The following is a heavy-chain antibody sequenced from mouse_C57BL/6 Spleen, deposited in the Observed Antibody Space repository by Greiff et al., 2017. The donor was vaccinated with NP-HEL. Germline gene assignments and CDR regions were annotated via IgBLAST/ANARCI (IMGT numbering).Heavy chain of an antibody. CDR1: GYAFSSSW. Sequence: VQLQQSGPELVKPGASVKISCKASGYAFSSSWMNWVKQRPGKGLEWIGRIYPGDGDTNYNGKFKGKATLTADKSSSTAYMQLSSLTSEDSAVYFCAREAIYYGSSYGYFDYWGQGTTLTVSS. J-gene: IGHJ2*01. CDR3: AREAIYYGSSYGYFDY. D-gene: IGHD1-1*01. CDR2: IYPGDGDT. V-gene: IGHV1-82*01.